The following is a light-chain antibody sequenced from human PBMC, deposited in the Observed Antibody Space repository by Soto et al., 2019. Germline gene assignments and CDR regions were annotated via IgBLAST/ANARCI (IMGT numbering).Light chain of an antibody. CDR1: SSDVGAYNY. J-gene: IGLJ2*01. CDR3: CSYAGPYTLL. V-gene: IGLV2-11*01. CDR2: DVS. Sequence: QSALTQPASVSGSPGQSITISCTGTSSDVGAYNYVSWYQQQTGKAPKLMIYDVSERPSGVPDRFSGSKSGNTASLTISGLQAEDEADYYCCSYAGPYTLLFGGGTKLTVL.